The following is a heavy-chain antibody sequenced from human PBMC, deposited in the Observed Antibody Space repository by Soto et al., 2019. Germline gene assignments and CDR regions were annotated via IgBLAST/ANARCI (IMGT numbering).Heavy chain of an antibody. CDR2: INHSGST. D-gene: IGHD3-10*01. Sequence: SETLSLTCAVYGGSFSGYYWSWIRQPPGKGLEWIGEINHSGSTNYNPSLKSRVTISVDTSKNQFSLKLSSVTAADTAVYYCARGNGSGSYLLGLDYWGQGTLVTVSS. V-gene: IGHV4-34*01. CDR1: GGSFSGYY. J-gene: IGHJ4*02. CDR3: ARGNGSGSYLLGLDY.